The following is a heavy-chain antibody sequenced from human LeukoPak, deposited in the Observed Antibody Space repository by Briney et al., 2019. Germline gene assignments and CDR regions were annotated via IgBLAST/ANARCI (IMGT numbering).Heavy chain of an antibody. D-gene: IGHD3-3*01. J-gene: IGHJ4*02. CDR2: ISGSADRT. CDR1: EFTFGNYA. Sequence: HPGGSLRLSCAASEFTFGNYAMTWVRQAPGKGLEWVSVISGSADRTHYADSVKGRFTISRDNSKNTLYLQMNSLRAEDTALYYCAKNTIFGVVWGQGTLVTVSS. CDR3: AKNTIFGVV. V-gene: IGHV3-23*01.